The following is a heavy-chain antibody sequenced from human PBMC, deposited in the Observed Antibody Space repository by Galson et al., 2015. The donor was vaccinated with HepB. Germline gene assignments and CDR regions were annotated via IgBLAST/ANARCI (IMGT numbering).Heavy chain of an antibody. V-gene: IGHV1-69*10. Sequence: SVKVSCKASGGTFSSYAISWVRQAPGQGLEWMGGIIPILGIANYAQKFQGRVTITADKSTSTAYMELSSLRSEDTAVYYCARVGSLVVGNYYYHMDVWGKGTTVTVSS. CDR2: IIPILGIA. D-gene: IGHD2-15*01. CDR1: GGTFSSYA. CDR3: ARVGSLVVGNYYYHMDV. J-gene: IGHJ6*03.